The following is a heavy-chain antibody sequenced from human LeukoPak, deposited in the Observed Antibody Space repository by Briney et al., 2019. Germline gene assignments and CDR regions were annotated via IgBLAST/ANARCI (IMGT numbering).Heavy chain of an antibody. Sequence: SETLSLTCTVSGGSISSYYWSWIRQPAGKGLEWIGRIYTSGSTNYNPSLKSRVTMSVDTSKNQFSLKLSSVTAADTAVYYCARGRGSYDYYYYYMDVWGKGTTVTISS. D-gene: IGHD1-26*01. CDR3: ARGRGSYDYYYYYMDV. CDR1: GGSISSYY. CDR2: IYTSGST. V-gene: IGHV4-4*07. J-gene: IGHJ6*03.